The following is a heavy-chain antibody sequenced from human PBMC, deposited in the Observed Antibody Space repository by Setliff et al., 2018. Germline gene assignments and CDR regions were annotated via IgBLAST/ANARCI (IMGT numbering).Heavy chain of an antibody. J-gene: IGHJ6*02. Sequence: PGGSLRLSCAASGFTCSRYWMHWVRQVPGKGLVWVARINGEGSVANYADAVKGRFTISRDNAKNTLSLQMNTLKAEDTAVYYCTRDIVVFTDIDYYYSGMDVWGQGTAVTVSS. D-gene: IGHD2-21*01. CDR1: GFTCSRYW. V-gene: IGHV3-74*01. CDR2: INGEGSVA. CDR3: TRDIVVFTDIDYYYSGMDV.